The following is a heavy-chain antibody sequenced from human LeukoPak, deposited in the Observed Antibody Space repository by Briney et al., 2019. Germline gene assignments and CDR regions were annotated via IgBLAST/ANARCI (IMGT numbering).Heavy chain of an antibody. D-gene: IGHD2-2*01. CDR2: ISSSSSYI. CDR3: ARGTVPAAHFDY. V-gene: IGHV3-21*01. CDR1: GFTFSSYS. J-gene: IGHJ4*02. Sequence: GGSLRLSCAASGFTFSSYSMNWVRQAPGKGLEWVSSISSSSSYIYYADSVKGRFTISRNNAKNSLYLQMNSLRAEDTAVYYCARGTVPAAHFDYWGQGTLVTVSS.